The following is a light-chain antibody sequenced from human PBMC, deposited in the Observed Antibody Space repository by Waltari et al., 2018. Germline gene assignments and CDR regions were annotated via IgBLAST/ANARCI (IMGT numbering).Light chain of an antibody. V-gene: IGLV8-61*01. CDR1: YGSLSTTSY. J-gene: IGLJ3*02. Sequence: QTVVTQEPSLSVPPGGTVTLTCALSYGSLSTTSYATWYQQPPGQAPRTLVYKANARSSGVPDRFSGSILGNTAALTITGAQADDESDYYCALYMGSGIWVFGGGTRLTVL. CDR2: KAN. CDR3: ALYMGSGIWV.